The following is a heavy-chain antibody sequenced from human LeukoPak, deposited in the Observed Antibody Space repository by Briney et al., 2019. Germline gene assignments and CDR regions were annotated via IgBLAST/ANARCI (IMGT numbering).Heavy chain of an antibody. V-gene: IGHV3-11*04. D-gene: IGHD2-2*01. CDR1: GFTFSGYY. CDR2: ISGGGSAI. CDR3: ATDRYCFSTSCNPLRGQAFDI. J-gene: IGHJ3*02. Sequence: GGSLRLSCVASGFTFSGYYMSWIRQAPGKGLEWVSYISGGGSAIYYTDSVRGRFSISMDNGQNSLFLQMNSLRAEDTAVYYCATDRYCFSTSCNPLRGQAFDIWGQGTVVTVSS.